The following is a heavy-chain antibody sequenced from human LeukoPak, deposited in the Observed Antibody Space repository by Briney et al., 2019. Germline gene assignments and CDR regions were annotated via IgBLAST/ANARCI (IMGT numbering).Heavy chain of an antibody. D-gene: IGHD7-27*01. CDR1: GFTFSSFW. CDR2: VSPDGSDT. V-gene: IGHV3-74*01. J-gene: IGHJ4*02. Sequence: GSLRLSCAASGFTFSSFWLHWGRQGPGKGLVWVSRVSPDGSDTTYADSVKGRLRISRDNAKNTLYWQMSSLRAEDTAVYYCARDMWGTFDSWGQGDLVTVSS. CDR3: ARDMWGTFDS.